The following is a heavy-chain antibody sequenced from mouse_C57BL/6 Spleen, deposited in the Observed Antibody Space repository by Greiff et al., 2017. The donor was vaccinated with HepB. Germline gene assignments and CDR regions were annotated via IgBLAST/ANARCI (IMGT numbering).Heavy chain of an antibody. Sequence: QVHVKQSGAELVRPGASVTLSCKASGYTFTDYEMHWVKQTPVHGLEWIGAIDPETGGTAYNQKFKGKAILTADKSSSTAYMELRSLTSEDSAVYYCTRRWLLLRFAYWGHGTLVTVSA. CDR3: TRRWLLLRFAY. D-gene: IGHD1-1*01. CDR2: IDPETGGT. J-gene: IGHJ3*01. V-gene: IGHV1-15*01. CDR1: GYTFTDYE.